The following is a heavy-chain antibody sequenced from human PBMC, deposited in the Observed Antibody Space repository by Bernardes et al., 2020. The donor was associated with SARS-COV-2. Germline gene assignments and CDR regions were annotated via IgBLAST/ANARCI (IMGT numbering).Heavy chain of an antibody. CDR2: IYYSGST. D-gene: IGHD3-10*01. V-gene: IGHV4-39*01. CDR3: ARRDRLLWFGEGNYYYYGMDV. J-gene: IGHJ6*02. Sequence: LSLTCTVSGGSISSSSYYWGWIRQPPGKGLEWIGSIYYSGSTYYNPSLKSRVTISVDTSKNQFSLKLSSVTAADTAVYYCARRDRLLWFGEGNYYYYGMDVWGQGTTVTVSS. CDR1: GGSISSSSYY.